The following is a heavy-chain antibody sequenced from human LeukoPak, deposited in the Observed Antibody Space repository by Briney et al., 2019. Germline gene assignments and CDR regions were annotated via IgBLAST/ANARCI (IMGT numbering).Heavy chain of an antibody. CDR2: IYSDDRT. J-gene: IGHJ3*02. Sequence: GGSLRLSCAASGFTVSSNYMGWVRQAPGKGLEWVSVIYSDDRTYYADSVKGRFTISRDNSKNTLYLQMNSLRAEDTAVYYCARGRGYYYDSSALGAFDIWGQGTMVTVSS. CDR3: ARGRGYYYDSSALGAFDI. V-gene: IGHV3-53*01. CDR1: GFTVSSNY. D-gene: IGHD3-22*01.